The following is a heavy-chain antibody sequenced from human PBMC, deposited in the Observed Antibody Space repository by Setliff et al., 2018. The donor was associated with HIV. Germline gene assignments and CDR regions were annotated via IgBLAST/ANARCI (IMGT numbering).Heavy chain of an antibody. CDR3: ATTGVGVTRYYYYYMDV. D-gene: IGHD1-26*01. Sequence: ASVKVSCKASGYTFSDYYIHWVQQAPGKGLEWMGRVDPEDGETAYAQKLQGRVTMTEDTSTDTAYMELSSLKSEDTAVYYCATTGVGVTRYYYYYMDVWGKGTTVTVSS. J-gene: IGHJ6*03. V-gene: IGHV1-69-2*01. CDR2: VDPEDGET. CDR1: GYTFSDYY.